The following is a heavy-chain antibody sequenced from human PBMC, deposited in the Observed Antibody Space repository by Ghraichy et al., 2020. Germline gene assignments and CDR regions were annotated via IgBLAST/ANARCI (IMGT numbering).Heavy chain of an antibody. D-gene: IGHD3-22*01. CDR2: ISSSSSTI. J-gene: IGHJ4*02. CDR1: GFTFSSYS. Sequence: GGSLRLSCAASGFTFSSYSMNWVRQAPGKGLEWVSYISSSSSTIYYADSVKGRFTISRDNAKNSLYLQMNSLRDEDTAVYYCARAVPGTYYYDSSGYYVAPGPYSACWGEGRLATVS. V-gene: IGHV3-48*02. CDR3: ARAVPGTYYYDSSGYYVAPGPYSAC.